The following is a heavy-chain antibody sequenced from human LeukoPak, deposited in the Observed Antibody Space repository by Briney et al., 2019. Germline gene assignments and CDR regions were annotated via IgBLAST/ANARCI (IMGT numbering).Heavy chain of an antibody. V-gene: IGHV4-59*01. J-gene: IGHJ3*02. D-gene: IGHD1-1*01. CDR3: ARVRGTDAFDT. Sequence: NPSETLSLTCTVSGGSISSYYWSWIRQPPGKGLEWIGYIYYSGSTNYNPSLKSRVTISVDTSKNQFSLKLSSVTAADTAVYYCARVRGTDAFDTWGQGTMVTVSS. CDR2: IYYSGST. CDR1: GGSISSYY.